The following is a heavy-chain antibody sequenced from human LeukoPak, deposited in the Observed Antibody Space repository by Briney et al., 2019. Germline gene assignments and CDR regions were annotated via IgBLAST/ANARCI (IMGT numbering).Heavy chain of an antibody. Sequence: SETLSLTCTVSGGSISSNTYYWAWIRQPPGKGLEWIGNIYYSGSTYYNPSLKSRVTISVDTSKNQFSLKLSSVTAADTAVYYCARSEYSSSSGHFDYWGQGTLVTVSS. CDR1: GGSISSNTYY. J-gene: IGHJ4*02. V-gene: IGHV4-39*07. CDR3: ARSEYSSSSGHFDY. D-gene: IGHD6-6*01. CDR2: IYYSGST.